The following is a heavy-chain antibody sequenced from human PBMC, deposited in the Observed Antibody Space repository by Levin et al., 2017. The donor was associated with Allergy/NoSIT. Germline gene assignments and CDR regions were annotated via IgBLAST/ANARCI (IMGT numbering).Heavy chain of an antibody. CDR2: ISYDGSNK. J-gene: IGHJ4*02. D-gene: IGHD6-19*01. Sequence: SCAASGFTFSSYGMHWVRQAPGKGLEWVAVISYDGSNKYYADSVKGRFTISRDNSKNTLYLQMNSLRAEDTAVYYCAKDQSRVVAVAGSFDYWGQGTLVTVSS. V-gene: IGHV3-30*18. CDR3: AKDQSRVVAVAGSFDY. CDR1: GFTFSSYG.